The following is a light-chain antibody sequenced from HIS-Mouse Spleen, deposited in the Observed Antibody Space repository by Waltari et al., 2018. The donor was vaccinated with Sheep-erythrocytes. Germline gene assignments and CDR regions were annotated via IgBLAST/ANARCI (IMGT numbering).Light chain of an antibody. CDR3: QSADSSGTYV. V-gene: IGLV3-25*03. CDR1: ALPKQY. Sequence: SYELTQPPSVSVSPGQTARITCSGDALPKQYAYWYQQTPGQAPVLVIYKDSERPSGIPERVSGSSSGTTVTLTISGVQAEDEADYYCQSADSSGTYVFGTGTKVTVL. J-gene: IGLJ1*01. CDR2: KDS.